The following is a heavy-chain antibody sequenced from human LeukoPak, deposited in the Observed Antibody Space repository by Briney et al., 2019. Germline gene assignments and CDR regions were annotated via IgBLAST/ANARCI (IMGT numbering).Heavy chain of an antibody. CDR1: GGTFSSYA. D-gene: IGHD4-11*01. CDR2: IIPIFGTA. V-gene: IGHV1-69*13. Sequence: ASVKVSCKASGGTFSSYAISWVRQAPGQGLEWMGGIIPIFGTANYAQKFQGRVTITADESTSTAYMELSSLRSEDTAVYYCANYNYYYYYMDVWGKGTTVTVSS. CDR3: ANYNYYYYYMDV. J-gene: IGHJ6*03.